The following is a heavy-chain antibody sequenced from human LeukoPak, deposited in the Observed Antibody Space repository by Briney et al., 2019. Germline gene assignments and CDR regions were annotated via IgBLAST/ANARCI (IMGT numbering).Heavy chain of an antibody. CDR3: AKSYNGYESKPDY. J-gene: IGHJ4*02. Sequence: PGGSLRLSCAASGFTFSSYPMSWVRQAPGKGLEWVSSISNSGGRTFYTDSVKGRFTISRDNSKITLYLQMNSLRAEDTAVYYCAKSYNGYESKPDYWGQGTLVTVSS. CDR2: ISNSGGRT. CDR1: GFTFSSYP. V-gene: IGHV3-23*01. D-gene: IGHD5-12*01.